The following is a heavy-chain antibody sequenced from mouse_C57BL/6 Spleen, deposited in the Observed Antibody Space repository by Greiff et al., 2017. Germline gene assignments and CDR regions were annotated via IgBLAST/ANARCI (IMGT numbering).Heavy chain of an antibody. CDR2: INPGSGGT. J-gene: IGHJ3*01. V-gene: IGHV1-54*01. D-gene: IGHD3-2*02. CDR3: ARGGRTAQAAAY. CDR1: GYAFTNYL. Sequence: QVQLQQSGAELVRPGTSVKVSCKASGYAFTNYLIAWVKQRPGQGLEWIGVINPGSGGTNYNEKFKGKATLTADKSSSTDCVQISSLTAEDAAVYCGARGGRTAQAAAYWGQGTLVTVSA.